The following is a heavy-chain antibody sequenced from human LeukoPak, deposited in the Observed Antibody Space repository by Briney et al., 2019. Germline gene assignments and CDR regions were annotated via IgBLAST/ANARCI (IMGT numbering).Heavy chain of an antibody. CDR2: ISYDGSNK. CDR3: AREASGSIWGDDWGYFDY. V-gene: IGHV3-30*04. CDR1: GFTFSSYA. J-gene: IGHJ4*02. D-gene: IGHD7-27*01. Sequence: GGSLRLSCAASGFTFSSYAMHWVRQAPGKGLEWVAVISYDGSNKYYADSVKSRFTNSRDNSKNTLYLQMNSLRAGDTAVYYCAREASGSIWGDDWGYFDYWGQGTLVTVSS.